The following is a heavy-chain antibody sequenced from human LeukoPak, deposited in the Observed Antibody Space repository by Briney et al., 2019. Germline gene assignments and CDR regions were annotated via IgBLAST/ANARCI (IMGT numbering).Heavy chain of an antibody. Sequence: PGGSLRLSCAASGFTVSSNYMSWVRQAPGKGLEWVSVIYSGGSTYYADSVKGRFTISRDNSKNTLYLQMNSLRAEDTAVYYCAGWFGEEYYYYYGMDVWGQGTTVTFSS. J-gene: IGHJ6*02. CDR3: AGWFGEEYYYYYGMDV. D-gene: IGHD3-10*01. V-gene: IGHV3-66*01. CDR1: GFTVSSNY. CDR2: IYSGGST.